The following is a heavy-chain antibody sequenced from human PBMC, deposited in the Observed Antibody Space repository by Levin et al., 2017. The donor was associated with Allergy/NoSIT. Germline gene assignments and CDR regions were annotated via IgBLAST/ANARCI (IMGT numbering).Heavy chain of an antibody. CDR1: GGTFSSYA. Sequence: SVKVSCKASGGTFSSYAISWVRQAPGQGLEWMGGIIPIFGTANYAQKFQGRVTITADESTSTAYMELSSLRSEDTAVYYCARDGRTAMAYGVYYYGMDVWGQGTTVTVSS. V-gene: IGHV1-69*13. CDR3: ARDGRTAMAYGVYYYGMDV. D-gene: IGHD5-18*01. J-gene: IGHJ6*02. CDR2: IIPIFGTA.